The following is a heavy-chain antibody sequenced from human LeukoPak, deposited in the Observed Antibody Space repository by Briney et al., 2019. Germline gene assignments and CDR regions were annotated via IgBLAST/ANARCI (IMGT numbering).Heavy chain of an antibody. J-gene: IGHJ4*02. CDR3: ARHSNGGCTSTRCHIDY. CDR2: IYYSGST. V-gene: IGHV4-39*01. D-gene: IGHD2-2*01. CDR1: GDSISSSSYY. Sequence: SETLSLTCTVSGDSISSSSYYWGWIRQPPGKGLEWIGTIYYSGSTYYNSSLKSRVTMSVDTSRNQFSLNLSSVTAADTAVYYCARHSNGGCTSTRCHIDYWGQGTLVTVSS.